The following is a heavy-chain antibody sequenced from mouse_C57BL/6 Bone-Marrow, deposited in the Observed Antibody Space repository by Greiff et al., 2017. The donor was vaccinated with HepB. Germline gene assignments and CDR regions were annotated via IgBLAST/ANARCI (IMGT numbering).Heavy chain of an antibody. CDR3: AMDGYYYFDY. CDR1: GYTFTSYT. CDR2: INPSSGYT. V-gene: IGHV1-4*01. D-gene: IGHD2-3*01. Sequence: QVHVKQSGAELARPGASVKMSCKASGYTFTSYTMHWVKQRPGQGLEWIGYINPSSGYTKYNQKFKDKATLTADKSSSTAYMQLSSLTSEDSAVYYCAMDGYYYFDYWGQGTTLTVSS. J-gene: IGHJ2*01.